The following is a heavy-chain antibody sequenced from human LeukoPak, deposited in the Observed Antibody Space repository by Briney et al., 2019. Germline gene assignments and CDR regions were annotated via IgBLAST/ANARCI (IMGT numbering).Heavy chain of an antibody. D-gene: IGHD3-10*01. V-gene: IGHV3-7*01. CDR3: ARDHYYGSGSYNY. J-gene: IGHJ4*02. CDR2: IKKDGSER. Sequence: NIKKDGSERYYVDSVKGRFTISRDNAKNSLYLQMNSLRAEDTAVFYCARDHYYGSGSYNYWGQGTLVTVSS.